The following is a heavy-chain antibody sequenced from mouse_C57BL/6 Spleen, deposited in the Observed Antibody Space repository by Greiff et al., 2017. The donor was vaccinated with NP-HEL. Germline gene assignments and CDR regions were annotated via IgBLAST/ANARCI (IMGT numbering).Heavy chain of an antibody. CDR2: IYPGSGST. J-gene: IGHJ3*01. CDR1: GYTFTSYW. CDR3: ARGATVVEGAWFAY. Sequence: QVHVKQPGAELVKPGASVKMSCKASGYTFTSYWITWVKQRPGQGLEWIGDIYPGSGSTNYNEKFKSKATLTVDTSSSTAYMQLSSLTSEDSAVYYCARGATVVEGAWFAYWGQGTLVTVSA. V-gene: IGHV1-55*01. D-gene: IGHD1-1*01.